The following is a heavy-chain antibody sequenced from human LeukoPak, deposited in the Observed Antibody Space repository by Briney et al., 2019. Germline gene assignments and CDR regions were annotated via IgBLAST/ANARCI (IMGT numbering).Heavy chain of an antibody. J-gene: IGHJ4*02. Sequence: PGGSLRLSCETSGISFSNAWMSWVRQAPGKGLEWVGRIKRTADGGTTDYAAPVIGRFTISRDDSKNTLYLLMNSLKTEDTAVYYCTTDVGSGWNGFNNWGQGTLVTVSS. V-gene: IGHV3-15*01. CDR2: IKRTADGGTT. CDR3: TTDVGSGWNGFNN. CDR1: GISFSNAW. D-gene: IGHD6-19*01.